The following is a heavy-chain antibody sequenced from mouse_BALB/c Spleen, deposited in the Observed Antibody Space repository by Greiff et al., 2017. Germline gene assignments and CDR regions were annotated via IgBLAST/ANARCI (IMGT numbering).Heavy chain of an antibody. CDR3: TRDGVRRRGAWFAY. D-gene: IGHD2-14*01. CDR1: GFTFSSYT. Sequence: EVKVEESGGGLVKPGGSLKLSCAASGFTFSSYTMSWVRQTPEKRLEWVATISSGGSYTYYPDSVKGRFTISRDNAKNTLYLQMSSLKSEDTAMYYCTRDGVRRRGAWFAYWGQGTLVTVSA. CDR2: ISSGGSYT. J-gene: IGHJ3*01. V-gene: IGHV5-6-4*01.